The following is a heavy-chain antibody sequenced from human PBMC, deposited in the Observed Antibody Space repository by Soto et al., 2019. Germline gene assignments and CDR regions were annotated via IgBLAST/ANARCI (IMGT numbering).Heavy chain of an antibody. J-gene: IGHJ6*02. V-gene: IGHV1-18*01. CDR3: ARAERHSTSWYAMDV. D-gene: IGHD2-2*01. CDR1: GYIFSTYG. CDR2: IRGYNGNT. Sequence: QAQLVQSGAEVKKPGASVKVSCKASGYIFSTYGITWVRQAPGQGLEWMGWIRGYNGNTDDGQKLQGRVSMTIETSTSTAYMELRSLRADDTAVYYCARAERHSTSWYAMDVWGQGTTVIVSS.